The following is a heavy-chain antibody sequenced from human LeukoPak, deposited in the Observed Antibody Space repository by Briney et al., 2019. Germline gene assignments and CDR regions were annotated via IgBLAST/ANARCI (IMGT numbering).Heavy chain of an antibody. V-gene: IGHV4-34*01. CDR2: INHSGST. Sequence: PSETLSLTCTVSGSSMSSGYYWSWIRQPPGKRLEWIGEINHSGSTNHNPSLKSRVTISVDTSKNQFSLKLSSVTAADTAVYYCARGLYGDVRGRTYYYYYYMDVWGKGTTATVSS. CDR1: GSSMSSGYY. CDR3: ARGLYGDVRGRTYYYYYYMDV. D-gene: IGHD4-17*01. J-gene: IGHJ6*03.